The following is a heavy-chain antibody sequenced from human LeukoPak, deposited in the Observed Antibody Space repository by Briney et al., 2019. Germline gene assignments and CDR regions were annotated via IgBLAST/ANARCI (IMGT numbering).Heavy chain of an antibody. CDR2: IIPIFGTA. J-gene: IGHJ6*03. Sequence: SVKVSCKASGGTFSSYAISWVRQAPGQELEWMGGIIPIFGTANYAQKFQGRVTITTDESTSTAYMELSSLRSEDTAVYYCARGYCSSTSCYLNYYYYMDVWGKGTTVTVSS. CDR3: ARGYCSSTSCYLNYYYYMDV. D-gene: IGHD2-2*01. V-gene: IGHV1-69*05. CDR1: GGTFSSYA.